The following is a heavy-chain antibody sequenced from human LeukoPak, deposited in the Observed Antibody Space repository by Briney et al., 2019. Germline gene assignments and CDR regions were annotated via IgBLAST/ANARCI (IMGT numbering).Heavy chain of an antibody. D-gene: IGHD3-16*01. CDR1: GGSIGSYY. CDR3: ARETSQKGAHYMDV. V-gene: IGHV4-59*01. CDR2: IYYSGST. J-gene: IGHJ6*03. Sequence: SETLSLTCTVSGGSIGSYYWSWIRQPPGKGLKWIGYIYYSGSTSYSPSLRSRVTISVDTSKNQFSLKLSPVTAADTAVYYCARETSQKGAHYMDVWGKGTTVTISS.